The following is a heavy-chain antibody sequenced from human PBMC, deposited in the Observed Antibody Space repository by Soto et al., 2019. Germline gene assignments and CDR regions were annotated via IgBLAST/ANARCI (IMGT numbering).Heavy chain of an antibody. CDR2: IYYSGST. V-gene: IGHV4-59*08. Sequence: SETLSLTCTVSGGSISSYYWSWIRQPPGKGLEWIGYIYYSGSTYYNPSLKSRVTISVDTSKNQFSLKLSSVTAADTAVYYCARALRGKYYYYYYYMDVWGKGTTVTVSS. J-gene: IGHJ6*03. CDR3: ARALRGKYYYYYYYMDV. D-gene: IGHD3-10*01. CDR1: GGSISSYY.